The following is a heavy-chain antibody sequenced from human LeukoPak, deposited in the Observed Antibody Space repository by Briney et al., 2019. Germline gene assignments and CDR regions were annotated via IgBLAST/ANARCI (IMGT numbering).Heavy chain of an antibody. CDR3: ARKYPDHWFDP. CDR2: IFYLGST. J-gene: IGHJ5*02. D-gene: IGHD6-6*01. Sequence: SQTLSLTCTVSGGSISSGNFYWSWIRQPPGKGLEWIGYIFYLGSTYYNLSLKSRVTMSVDTSKNQFSLKLRSVTAADTAVYYCARKYPDHWFDPWGQGTWSPSPQ. CDR1: GGSISSGNFY. V-gene: IGHV4-30-4*01.